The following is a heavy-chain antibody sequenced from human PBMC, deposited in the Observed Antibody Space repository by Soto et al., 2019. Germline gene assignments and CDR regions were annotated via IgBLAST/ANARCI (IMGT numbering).Heavy chain of an antibody. D-gene: IGHD6-6*01. Sequence: GGSLRLSCAASGFTFSFYAIYWVRQAPGKGLEWVALISYDGSNTYYADSVKGRFAISRENSKNTLYLQMQTLRAEDTAVYYCARGPWIYSTSSSFDCWGQGTLVNVSS. CDR3: ARGPWIYSTSSSFDC. J-gene: IGHJ4*02. V-gene: IGHV3-30*09. CDR1: GFTFSFYA. CDR2: ISYDGSNT.